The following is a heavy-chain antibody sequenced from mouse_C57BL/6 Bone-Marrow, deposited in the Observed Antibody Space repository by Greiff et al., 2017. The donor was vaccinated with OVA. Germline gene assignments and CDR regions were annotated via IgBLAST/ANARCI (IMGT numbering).Heavy chain of an antibody. J-gene: IGHJ2*01. CDR2: ISDGGSYT. CDR1: GFTFSSYA. CDR3: AIDSSGPDY. Sequence: EVKVVESGGGLVKPGGSLKLSCAASGFTFSSYAMSWVRQTPEKRLEWVATISDGGSYTYYPDNVKGRFTISRDNAKNNLYLQMNHLKYEDTAMYYCAIDSSGPDYWGQGTTLTVSS. V-gene: IGHV5-4*01. D-gene: IGHD3-2*02.